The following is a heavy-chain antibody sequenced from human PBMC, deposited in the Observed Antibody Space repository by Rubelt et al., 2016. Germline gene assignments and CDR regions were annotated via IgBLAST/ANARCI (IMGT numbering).Heavy chain of an antibody. CDR2: INPNSGGT. J-gene: IGHJ4*02. V-gene: IGHV1-2*02. Sequence: RGLEWMGWINPNSGGTNYAQKFQGRVTMTRDTYISTAYMELSRLRSDDTAVYYCAREGGVVPANYFDYWGQGTLVTVSS. D-gene: IGHD2-2*01. CDR3: AREGGVVPANYFDY.